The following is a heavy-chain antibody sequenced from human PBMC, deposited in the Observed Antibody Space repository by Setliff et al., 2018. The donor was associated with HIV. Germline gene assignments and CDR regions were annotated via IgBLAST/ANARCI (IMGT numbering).Heavy chain of an antibody. CDR2: IFHSGST. V-gene: IGHV4-38-2*01. Sequence: SETLSLTCVVSGYSISSGSYWGWIRQPPGKGLEWIGSIFHSGSTNYNPSLKSRVTISVDTSKNQFSLKLSSMTAADTAVYYCARTHYSFNLLEYYYYYYMDVWGKGTTVTVSS. J-gene: IGHJ6*03. CDR3: ARTHYSFNLLEYYYYYYMDV. D-gene: IGHD4-4*01. CDR1: GYSISSGSY.